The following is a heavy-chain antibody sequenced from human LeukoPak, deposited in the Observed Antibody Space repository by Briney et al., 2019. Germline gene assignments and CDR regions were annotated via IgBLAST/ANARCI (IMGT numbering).Heavy chain of an antibody. CDR2: INPNSGGT. Sequence: ASVKVSCKASGYTFTGYYMHWVRQAPGQGLEWMGWINPNSGGTNYAQKFQGRVTMTRDTSISTAYMELSRLSSDDTAVYYCARDPSIAARPDGSDYWGQGTLVTVSS. V-gene: IGHV1-2*02. CDR3: ARDPSIAARPDGSDY. CDR1: GYTFTGYY. J-gene: IGHJ4*02. D-gene: IGHD6-6*01.